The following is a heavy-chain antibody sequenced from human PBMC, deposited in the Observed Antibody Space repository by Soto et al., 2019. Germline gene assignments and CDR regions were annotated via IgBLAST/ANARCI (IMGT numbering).Heavy chain of an antibody. D-gene: IGHD2-15*01. Sequence: EVQLLESGGGLVQPGGSLRLSCAASGFTFSSYAMSWVRQAPGKGLEWVSAISGSGGSTYYADSVKGRLTISRDNSKNTLYLQMNSLRAEDTAVYYCAKLGGPVVAAPCPFDYWGQGTLVTVSS. J-gene: IGHJ4*02. V-gene: IGHV3-23*01. CDR2: ISGSGGST. CDR3: AKLGGPVVAAPCPFDY. CDR1: GFTFSSYA.